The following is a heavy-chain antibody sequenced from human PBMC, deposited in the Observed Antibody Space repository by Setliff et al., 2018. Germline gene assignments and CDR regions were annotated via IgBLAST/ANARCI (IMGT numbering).Heavy chain of an antibody. D-gene: IGHD2-15*01. J-gene: IGHJ4*02. CDR1: GYSFSTHW. CDR3: ARVVGADGMGVDY. CDR2: IYPGDPET. Sequence: PGESLKISCKGSGYSFSTHWIGWVRQMPGKGLEWMAMIYPGDPETRYSPSFQGQVSISVDKSISSAYLQFSSLKASDTATYYCARVVGADGMGVDYWGQGTLVTVSS. V-gene: IGHV5-51*01.